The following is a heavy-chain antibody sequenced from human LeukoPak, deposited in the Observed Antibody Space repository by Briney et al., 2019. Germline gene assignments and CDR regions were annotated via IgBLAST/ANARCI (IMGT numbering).Heavy chain of an antibody. CDR1: GFTFNSYW. Sequence: GGSLRLSCAASGFTFNSYWMHWVRQGPGEGLVWVSRINGDGSTTGYADSVKGRFTISRGNSKNTLYLQMNSLRAEDTAVYYCAKRVAAAWYYDYWGQGTLVTVSS. V-gene: IGHV3-74*01. J-gene: IGHJ4*02. CDR3: AKRVAAAWYYDY. D-gene: IGHD6-13*01. CDR2: INGDGSTT.